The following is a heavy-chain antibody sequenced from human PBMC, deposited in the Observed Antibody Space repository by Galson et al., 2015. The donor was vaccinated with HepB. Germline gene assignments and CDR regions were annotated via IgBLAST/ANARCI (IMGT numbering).Heavy chain of an antibody. CDR2: ISSSGSTI. D-gene: IGHD5-18*01. CDR1: GFTFSSYD. V-gene: IGHV3-48*03. CDR3: ARDEGYSYGYGYFDY. J-gene: IGHJ4*02. Sequence: SLRLSCAASGFTFSSYDMNWVRQAPGKGLEWVSYISSSGSTIYYADSVKGRFTISRDNAKNSLYLQMNSLGAEDTAVYYCARDEGYSYGYGYFDYWGQGTLVTVSS.